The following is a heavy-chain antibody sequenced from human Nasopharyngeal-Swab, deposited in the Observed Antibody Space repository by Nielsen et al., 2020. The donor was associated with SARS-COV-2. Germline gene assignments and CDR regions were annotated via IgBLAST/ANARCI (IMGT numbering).Heavy chain of an antibody. D-gene: IGHD6-19*01. Sequence: SVKVSCKASGGTFSSYAISWVRQAPGQGLEWMGGVIPILGIANYAQKFQGRVTITADKSTSTAYMELSSLRSEDTAVYYCARDIGSGWSYYYGMDVWGQGTTVTVSS. V-gene: IGHV1-69*10. CDR3: ARDIGSGWSYYYGMDV. J-gene: IGHJ6*02. CDR2: VIPILGIA. CDR1: GGTFSSYA.